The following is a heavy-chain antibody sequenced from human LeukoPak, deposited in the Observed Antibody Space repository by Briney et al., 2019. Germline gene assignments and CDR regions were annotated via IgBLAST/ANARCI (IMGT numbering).Heavy chain of an antibody. CDR1: GFTFSSAW. Sequence: PGGSLRLSCAASGFTFSSAWMTWVRQAPGKGPEWVANINGDGSERYYVAPVKGRFTISRDNAKNSLYLQMNSLRAEDTAVYYCTRDFGWQQFDYWGQGTLVTVSS. CDR2: INGDGSER. V-gene: IGHV3-7*01. CDR3: TRDFGWQQFDY. J-gene: IGHJ4*02. D-gene: IGHD5-24*01.